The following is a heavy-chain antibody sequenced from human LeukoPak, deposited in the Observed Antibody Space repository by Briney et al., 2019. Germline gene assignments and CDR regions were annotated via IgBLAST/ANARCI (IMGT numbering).Heavy chain of an antibody. CDR3: ARGYYGSGSYYSPWFDP. CDR2: FNSDGSGT. J-gene: IGHJ5*02. D-gene: IGHD3-10*01. Sequence: PGGPLRLPCGASGFTFSSYWMHWVRQAPGRGLVWVSCFNSDGSGTSYADSVKGRFTISRDNAKNTLYLQMNSLRAEDTAVYYCARGYYGSGSYYSPWFDPWGQGTLVTVSS. CDR1: GFTFSSYW. V-gene: IGHV3-74*01.